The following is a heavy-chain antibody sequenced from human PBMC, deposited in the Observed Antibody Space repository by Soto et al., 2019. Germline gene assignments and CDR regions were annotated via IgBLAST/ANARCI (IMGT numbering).Heavy chain of an antibody. Sequence: SETLSLTCTVSGGSISSGGYYWSWIRQHPGKGLEWIGYIYYSGSTYYNPSLKSRVTISVDTSKNQFSLKLSSVTAADTAVYYCALTTGLRNWLDPWGQGTLVTVSS. D-gene: IGHD4-17*01. J-gene: IGHJ5*02. CDR2: IYYSGST. CDR1: GGSISSGGYY. CDR3: ALTTGLRNWLDP. V-gene: IGHV4-31*03.